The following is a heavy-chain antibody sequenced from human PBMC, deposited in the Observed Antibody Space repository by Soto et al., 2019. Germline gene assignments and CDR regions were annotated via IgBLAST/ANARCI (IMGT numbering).Heavy chain of an antibody. CDR3: AKDHMAWAGLFDS. CDR2: ISWNSGNI. CDR1: GFTFDNYA. J-gene: IGHJ4*02. V-gene: IGHV3-9*01. Sequence: EVQLMESGGGLVQPGRSLRLSCAASGFTFDNYAMHWVRQVPGKGLEWVSGISWNSGNIGYADSVKGRFTISRDNVQNSLYLQMNSLRSEDTAFYYCAKDHMAWAGLFDSWGQGTLVTVSS. D-gene: IGHD6-19*01.